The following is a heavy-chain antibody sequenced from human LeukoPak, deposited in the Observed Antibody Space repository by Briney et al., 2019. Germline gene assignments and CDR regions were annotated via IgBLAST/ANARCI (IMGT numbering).Heavy chain of an antibody. CDR2: IYYSGST. D-gene: IGHD5-12*01. CDR3: ARGGGSPFDY. J-gene: IGHJ4*02. V-gene: IGHV4-59*01. Sequence: SETLSLTCTVSGGSIGSYYWSWIRQPPGKGLEWIGYIYYSGSTNYNPSLKSRVTISVDTSKNQFSLKLSSVTAADTAVYYCARGGGSPFDYWGQGTLVTVSS. CDR1: GGSIGSYY.